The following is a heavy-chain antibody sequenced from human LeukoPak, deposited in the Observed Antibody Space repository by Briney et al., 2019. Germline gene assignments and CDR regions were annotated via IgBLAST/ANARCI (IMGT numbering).Heavy chain of an antibody. Sequence: ASVKVSCKASGYTFSSYAISWVRQAPGQGLEWMGRIIPILGIANYAQKFQGRVTITADKSTSTAYMELSSLRSEDTAVYYCARVVGWLHKLGDAFDIWGQGTMVTVSS. V-gene: IGHV1-69*04. CDR1: GYTFSSYA. CDR2: IIPILGIA. CDR3: ARVVGWLHKLGDAFDI. J-gene: IGHJ3*02. D-gene: IGHD5-12*01.